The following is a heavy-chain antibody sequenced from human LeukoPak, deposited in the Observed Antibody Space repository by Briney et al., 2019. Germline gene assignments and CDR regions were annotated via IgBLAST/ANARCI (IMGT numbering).Heavy chain of an antibody. J-gene: IGHJ4*02. CDR3: ARTDSSGYYGHY. CDR2: IYSSGST. D-gene: IGHD3-22*01. V-gene: IGHV4-31*01. Sequence: SETLSLTCTVSGGSISSGGYYWSWIRQHPGKGLEWIGYIYSSGSTYYSPSLKSPLTISLDTSKNQFSLTLSSVTAADTAVYYCARTDSSGYYGHYWGQGTLVTVSS. CDR1: GGSISSGGYY.